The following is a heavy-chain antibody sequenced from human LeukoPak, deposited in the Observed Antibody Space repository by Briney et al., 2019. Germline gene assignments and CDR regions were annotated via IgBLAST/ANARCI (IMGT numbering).Heavy chain of an antibody. CDR3: ARHDMSGSYFGGSDY. D-gene: IGHD1-26*01. CDR2: IYYSGST. CDR1: GGSISSSSYY. J-gene: IGHJ4*02. Sequence: SETLSLTCAVSGGSISSSSYYWGWIRQPPGKGLEWIGSIYYSGSTYYNPSLKSRVTISVDTSKNQFSLKLSSVTVADTAVYYCARHDMSGSYFGGSDYWGQGTLVTVSS. V-gene: IGHV4-39*01.